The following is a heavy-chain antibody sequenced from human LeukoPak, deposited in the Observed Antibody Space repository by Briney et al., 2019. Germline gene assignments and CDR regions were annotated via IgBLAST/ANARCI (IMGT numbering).Heavy chain of an antibody. CDR2: IKSKTDGGTT. CDR1: GFTFSNAW. Sequence: GGSLRLSCAASGFTFSNAWMSWVRQAPGKGLEWVGRIKSKTDGGTTDYAAPVKGRFTISRDDSKNTLYLQMNSVKTEDTAVYYCTIQYYDFWSGYYTAHFDYWGQGTLVTVSS. CDR3: TIQYYDFWSGYYTAHFDY. V-gene: IGHV3-15*01. D-gene: IGHD3-3*01. J-gene: IGHJ4*02.